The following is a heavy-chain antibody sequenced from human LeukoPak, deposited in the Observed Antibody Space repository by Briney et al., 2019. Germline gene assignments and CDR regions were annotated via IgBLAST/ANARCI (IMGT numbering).Heavy chain of an antibody. Sequence: GGSLRLSCAASGFTVSSIYMSWVRQAPGKGLEWVSVIYSGGGAYYADSVKGRFTISRDNSKNTLYLQMNSLRPEDTAVYYCARGYYSSSRFDSWGQGTLVTVSS. J-gene: IGHJ4*02. CDR3: ARGYYSSSRFDS. CDR1: GFTVSSIY. D-gene: IGHD6-13*01. CDR2: IYSGGGA. V-gene: IGHV3-66*01.